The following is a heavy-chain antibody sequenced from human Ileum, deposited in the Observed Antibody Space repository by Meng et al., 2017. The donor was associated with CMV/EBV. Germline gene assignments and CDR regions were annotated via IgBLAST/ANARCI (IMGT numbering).Heavy chain of an antibody. CDR2: MSSDGRNS. CDR1: GCSFANDG. Sequence: AASGCSFANDGVHWVRQAPGEGLEWVALMSSDGRNSYYADSVKGRFTISRDNSKNTLWLQMNSLGAEDTAVYYCARDHGGSGRGFDSWGQGTLVTVSS. V-gene: IGHV3-30*04. J-gene: IGHJ4*02. D-gene: IGHD1-26*01. CDR3: ARDHGGSGRGFDS.